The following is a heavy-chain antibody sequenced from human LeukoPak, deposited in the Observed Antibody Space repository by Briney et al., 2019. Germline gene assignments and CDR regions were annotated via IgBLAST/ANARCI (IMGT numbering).Heavy chain of an antibody. CDR3: ARDRLQSGSDY. Sequence: PGGPLTLFCAPSGHPFSIYRMLGPRHAPGKALEWVSSISSSSSYIYYADSVKGRFTISRDNAKNSLYLQMNSLRAEDTAVYYCARDRLQSGSDYWGQGTLVTVSS. J-gene: IGHJ4*02. CDR1: GHPFSIYR. CDR2: ISSSSSYI. D-gene: IGHD2-15*01. V-gene: IGHV3-21*01.